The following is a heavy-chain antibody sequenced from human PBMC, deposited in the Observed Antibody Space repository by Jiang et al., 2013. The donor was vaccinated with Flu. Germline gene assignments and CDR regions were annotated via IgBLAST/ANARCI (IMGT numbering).Heavy chain of an antibody. CDR1: GYTFTSYA. Sequence: CKASGYTFTSYAINWVRQAPGQGLEWMGWINTNNGRPKFAQGFTGRFVFSLDISVSTAYLQISSLKAEDTAVYYCAQGSYYNNYWGQGTLVTVSS. J-gene: IGHJ4*02. V-gene: IGHV7-4-1*02. CDR3: AQGSYYNNY. CDR2: INTNNGRP. D-gene: IGHD3-10*01.